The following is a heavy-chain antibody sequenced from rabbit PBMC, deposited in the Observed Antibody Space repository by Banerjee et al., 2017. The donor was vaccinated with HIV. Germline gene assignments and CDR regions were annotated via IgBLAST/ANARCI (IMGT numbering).Heavy chain of an antibody. CDR2: INVGSGST. Sequence: QEQLVESGGGLVTLGGSLKLSCKASGIDFSSYGISWVRQAPGKGLEWIGCINVGSGSTYYANWAKGRFTISKTSSTTVTLQMTSLTAADTATYFCARDFYSKTNLWGQGTLVTVS. CDR3: ARDFYSKTNL. J-gene: IGHJ4*01. D-gene: IGHD1-1*01. V-gene: IGHV1S45*01. CDR1: GIDFSSYG.